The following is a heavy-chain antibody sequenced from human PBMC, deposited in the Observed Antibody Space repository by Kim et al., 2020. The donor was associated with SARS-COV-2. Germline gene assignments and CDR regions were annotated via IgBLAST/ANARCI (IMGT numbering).Heavy chain of an antibody. V-gene: IGHV4-34*01. CDR2: ISHSGIT. Sequence: SETLSLTCDVYGGSFTDYHWAWIRQPPGKGLEWIGEISHSGITNYSPSLKSRVTMSVDTSRKQLSLKLSSVTAADTALYYXXRTPXXXISXXXXXXXXFDFXX. CDR3: XRTPXXXISXXXXXXXXFDF. J-gene: IGHJ4*01. D-gene: IGHD3-10*01. CDR1: GGSFTDYH.